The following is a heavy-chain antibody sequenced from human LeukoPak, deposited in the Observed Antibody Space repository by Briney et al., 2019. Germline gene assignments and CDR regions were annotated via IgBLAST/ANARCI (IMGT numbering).Heavy chain of an antibody. Sequence: GASVKVSCKASGGTFISYAISWVRQAPGQGLEWMGGIIPIFGTANYAQKFQGRVTITADESTSTAYMQLSSLRSEDTAVYYCARGLTMVRGSSKNWFDLWGQGTLVTVSS. CDR1: GGTFISYA. CDR2: IIPIFGTA. J-gene: IGHJ5*02. D-gene: IGHD3-10*01. V-gene: IGHV1-69*13. CDR3: ARGLTMVRGSSKNWFDL.